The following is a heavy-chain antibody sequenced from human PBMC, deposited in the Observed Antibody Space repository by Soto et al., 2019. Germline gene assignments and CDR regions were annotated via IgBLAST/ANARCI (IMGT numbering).Heavy chain of an antibody. J-gene: IGHJ3*02. CDR1: GFTFSSYG. D-gene: IGHD4-17*01. CDR2: ISYDGSNK. Sequence: GGSLRLSCAASGFTFSSYGMHWVRQAPGKGLEWVALISYDGSNKYYADSVKGRFTISRDNSRNTPYLQMNSLRAEDTAVYYCARDLLVTVTTDWTASDAFDIWGQGTMVTVSS. V-gene: IGHV3-30*03. CDR3: ARDLLVTVTTDWTASDAFDI.